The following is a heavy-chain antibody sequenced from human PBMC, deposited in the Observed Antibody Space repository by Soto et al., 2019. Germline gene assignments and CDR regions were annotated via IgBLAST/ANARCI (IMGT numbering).Heavy chain of an antibody. CDR1: GFTFDDYA. CDR2: ISWNSGSI. J-gene: IGHJ4*02. D-gene: IGHD6-19*01. V-gene: IGHV3-9*01. CDR3: AKDRGSSGWSYDRLFDY. Sequence: EVQLLESGGGLVQPGGSLRLSCAASGFTFDDYAMHWVRQAPGKGLEWVSGISWNSGSIGYADSVKGRFTISRDNAKNSLYLQMNSLRAEDTALYYCAKDRGSSGWSYDRLFDYWGQGTLVTVSS.